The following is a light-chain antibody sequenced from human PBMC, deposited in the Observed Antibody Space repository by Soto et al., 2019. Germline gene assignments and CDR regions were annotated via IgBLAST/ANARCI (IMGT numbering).Light chain of an antibody. Sequence: QAVVTQSPSASASLGASVKLTCTLSSGHTTYPIAWHQQQPQKGPRFLMTLNKDGSHSKGDGIPDRFSGSISGAERYLIISSLQSEDEADYYCQTWGPGFRVFGGGTKVTVL. CDR3: QTWGPGFRV. J-gene: IGLJ2*01. CDR2: LNKDGSH. CDR1: SGHTTYP. V-gene: IGLV4-69*02.